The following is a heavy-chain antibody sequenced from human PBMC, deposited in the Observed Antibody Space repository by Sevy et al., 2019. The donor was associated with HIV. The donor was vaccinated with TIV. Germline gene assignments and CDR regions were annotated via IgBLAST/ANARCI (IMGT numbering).Heavy chain of an antibody. CDR2: ISGNGVTT. D-gene: IGHD3-3*01. V-gene: IGHV3-23*01. Sequence: GGSLRLSCAASGFAFSNYGMSWVRQAPGKGLEWVSGISGNGVTTYYADFVKGRFSISRDNSGDTLYLQMNSLRAEDTAVYYCARDLIWDYDFWSGYYYGMDVWGQGTTVTVSS. CDR3: ARDLIWDYDFWSGYYYGMDV. J-gene: IGHJ6*02. CDR1: GFAFSNYG.